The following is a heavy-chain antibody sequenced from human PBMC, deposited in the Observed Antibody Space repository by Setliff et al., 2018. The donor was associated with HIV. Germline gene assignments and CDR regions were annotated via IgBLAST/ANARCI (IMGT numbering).Heavy chain of an antibody. D-gene: IGHD3-3*01. J-gene: IGHJ4*02. CDR1: GDSFSGTSYY. V-gene: IGHV4-39*01. CDR2: IHFSGST. CDR3: VRPSLGIGGGSIFHN. Sequence: KTSETLSLTCTVSGDSFSGTSYYWGWIRQPPGKGLEWIGSIHFSGSTWYTQSLKSRVTIWVDTPKNQFSLKVNSVTAADTAVYYCVRPSLGIGGGSIFHNWGQGTLVTVSS.